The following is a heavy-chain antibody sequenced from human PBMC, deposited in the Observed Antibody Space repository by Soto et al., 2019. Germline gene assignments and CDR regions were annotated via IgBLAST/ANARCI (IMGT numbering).Heavy chain of an antibody. CDR3: AKEARDYVWGSYPNWFDP. V-gene: IGHV3-23*01. J-gene: IGHJ5*02. CDR2: ISGSGGST. CDR1: GFTFSSYA. D-gene: IGHD3-16*02. Sequence: PVGSLRLSCAASGFTFSSYAMSWVRQAPGKGLEWVSAISGSGGSTYYADSVKGRFTISRDNSKNTLYLQMNSLRAEDTAVYYCAKEARDYVWGSYPNWFDPWGQGTLVTSPQ.